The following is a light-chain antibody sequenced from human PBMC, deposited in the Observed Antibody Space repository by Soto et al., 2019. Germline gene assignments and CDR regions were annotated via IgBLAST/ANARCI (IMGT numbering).Light chain of an antibody. V-gene: IGKV3-11*01. CDR3: QQRSNWPLT. CDR2: EAS. J-gene: IGKJ4*01. CDR1: QSVSNL. Sequence: ETVLTQSPATLSLSPGERATLSCRASQSVSNLLAWYQQKPGQAPRLLIYEASKRVTGIPARFSGSGSGTDFTLTISSLEPEDLAVYYCQQRSNWPLTCGGGTKVEIK.